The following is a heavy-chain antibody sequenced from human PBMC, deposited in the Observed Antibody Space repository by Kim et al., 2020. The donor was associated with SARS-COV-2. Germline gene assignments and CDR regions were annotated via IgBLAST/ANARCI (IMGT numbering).Heavy chain of an antibody. Sequence: ALEWLALIYWDDDKRYSPSVQSRLTITKDTSTNQVVLTMTDTDPVDTGTYYCAHLLSSPEHSWSRYFNSWGQGTLLTVSS. CDR2: IYWDDDK. CDR3: AHLLSSPEHSWSRYFNS. J-gene: IGHJ4*02. D-gene: IGHD2-8*01. V-gene: IGHV2-5*02.